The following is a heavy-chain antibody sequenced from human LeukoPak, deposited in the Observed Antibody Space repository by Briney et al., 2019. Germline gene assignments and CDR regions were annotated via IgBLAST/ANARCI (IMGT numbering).Heavy chain of an antibody. J-gene: IGHJ4*02. V-gene: IGHV3-53*01. CDR1: GFTVSSNY. Sequence: PGGSLRLSCAASGFTVSSNYMSWVRQAPGKGLEWVSVIYSGGSTYYADSVKGRFTISRDNSKNTLYLQMNSLRAEDTAVYYCVRDVAVAGTRDYWGQGTLVTVSS. D-gene: IGHD6-19*01. CDR2: IYSGGST. CDR3: VRDVAVAGTRDY.